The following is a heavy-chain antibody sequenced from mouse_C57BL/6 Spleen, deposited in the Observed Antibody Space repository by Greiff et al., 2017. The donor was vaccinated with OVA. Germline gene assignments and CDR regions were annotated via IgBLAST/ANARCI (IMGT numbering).Heavy chain of an antibody. CDR2: IYPSDSET. CDR3: ARRAENGFAY. Sequence: QVQLQQPGAELVRPGSSVKLSCKASGYTFTSYWMDWVKQRPGQGLEWIGNIYPSDSETHYNQKFKDKATLTVDKSSSTAYMQLSSLTSEDSAVYYCARRAENGFAYWGQGTLVTVSA. J-gene: IGHJ3*01. CDR1: GYTFTSYW. V-gene: IGHV1-61*01.